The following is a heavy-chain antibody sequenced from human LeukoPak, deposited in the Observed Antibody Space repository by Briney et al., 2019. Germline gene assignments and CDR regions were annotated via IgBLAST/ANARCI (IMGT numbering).Heavy chain of an antibody. D-gene: IGHD3-9*01. CDR2: ISGSGGST. CDR1: GFTSSSYA. CDR3: AKSSLTGYYFCPFDY. J-gene: IGHJ4*02. Sequence: PGGSLRLSCAASGFTSSSYAMSWVRQAPGKGLEWVSAISGSGGSTYYADSVKGRFTISRDNSKNTLYLQMNSLRAEDTAVYYCAKSSLTGYYFCPFDYWGQGTLVTVSS. V-gene: IGHV3-23*01.